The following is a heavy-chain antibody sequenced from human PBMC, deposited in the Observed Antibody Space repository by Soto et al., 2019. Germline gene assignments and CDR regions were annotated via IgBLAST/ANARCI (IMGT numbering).Heavy chain of an antibody. J-gene: IGHJ4*02. D-gene: IGHD3-10*01. CDR3: ARTNYYGSGSYYWVDY. CDR2: IYYSGST. CDR1: GGSISSSSSY. Sequence: QLQLQESGPGLVKPSETLTLTCVVSGGSISSSSSYWGWIRQPPGKGLEWIGNIYYSGSTYYNPSLNSRFTKSVDTSKNQFSLNLGSVTAADTAVYYCARTNYYGSGSYYWVDYWGQGTLVTVSS. V-gene: IGHV4-39*01.